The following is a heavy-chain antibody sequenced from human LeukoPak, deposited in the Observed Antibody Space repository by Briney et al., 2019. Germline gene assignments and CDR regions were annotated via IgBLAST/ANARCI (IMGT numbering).Heavy chain of an antibody. V-gene: IGHV1-18*01. CDR2: ISAYNGNT. CDR1: GYTFTSYG. CDR3: ARAGSSWYPFDY. Sequence: ASVKVSCKASGYTFTSYGISWVRQAPGQGPEWMGWISAYNGNTNYAQKLQGRVTMTTDTSTSTAYMELRGLRSDDTAVYYCARAGSSWYPFDYWGQGTLVTVSS. D-gene: IGHD6-13*01. J-gene: IGHJ4*02.